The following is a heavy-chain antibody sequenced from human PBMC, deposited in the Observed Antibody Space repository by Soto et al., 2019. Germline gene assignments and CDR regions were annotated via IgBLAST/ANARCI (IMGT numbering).Heavy chain of an antibody. CDR1: GGSFSGYY. V-gene: IGHV4-34*01. CDR2: SNQSGST. Sequence: QVQLQQWGAGLLKPSETLSLTCAVYGGSFSGYYWSWIRQPPGKGLEWVGESNQSGSTNYNPSLKSGVTIPVDTSKNQFTLKLSSVTAADTAVYYCARAQGGVWGTYWGPGTLGTVSS. CDR3: ARAQGGVWGTY. J-gene: IGHJ4*02. D-gene: IGHD3-16*01.